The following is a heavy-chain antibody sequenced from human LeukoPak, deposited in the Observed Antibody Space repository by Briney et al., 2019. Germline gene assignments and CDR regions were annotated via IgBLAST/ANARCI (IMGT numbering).Heavy chain of an antibody. D-gene: IGHD2-2*01. CDR2: INPNSGGT. J-gene: IGHJ6*02. CDR3: ARDLANNLGYCSSTSCPYGMDV. Sequence: ASVKVSCKASGYTFTGYYMHWVRQAPGQGLEWMGWINPNSGGTNYAQKFQGRVTMTRDTSISTAYMELSRLRSDDTAVYYCARDLANNLGYCSSTSCPYGMDVWGQGTTVTVSS. V-gene: IGHV1-2*02. CDR1: GYTFTGYY.